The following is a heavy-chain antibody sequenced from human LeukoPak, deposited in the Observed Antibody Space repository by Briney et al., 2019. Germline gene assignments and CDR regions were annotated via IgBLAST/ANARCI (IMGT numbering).Heavy chain of an antibody. Sequence: GXSXXLSCAXXGFTFTSYAXSWVRQAPGKGLXWVSAISGSGGSTYYADSVKGRLTISRDNSKNTLYLQMNSLRAEDTAVYYCAKDYYTGWYFDYWGQGTLVTVSS. J-gene: IGHJ4*02. V-gene: IGHV3-23*01. CDR2: ISGSGGST. CDR3: AKDYYTGWYFDY. D-gene: IGHD3-22*01. CDR1: GFTFTSYA.